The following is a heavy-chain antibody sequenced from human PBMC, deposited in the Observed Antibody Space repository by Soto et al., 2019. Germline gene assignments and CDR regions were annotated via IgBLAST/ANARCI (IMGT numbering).Heavy chain of an antibody. V-gene: IGHV4-39*01. J-gene: IGHJ5*02. CDR3: AGQMRGPIPHFGWLSPLTP. Sequence: QVRLQESGPGLVKPSGTLSLTCSVSGDSITSHDFYWGWIRRPPGQGLEWIGTISHTGETFYNPPFDSRLTRSRDASTIQFSMRLPSVPAADADVYFWAGQMRGPIPHFGWLSPLTPWGQGTQVTVSS. D-gene: IGHD3-9*01. CDR2: ISHTGET. CDR1: GDSITSHDFY.